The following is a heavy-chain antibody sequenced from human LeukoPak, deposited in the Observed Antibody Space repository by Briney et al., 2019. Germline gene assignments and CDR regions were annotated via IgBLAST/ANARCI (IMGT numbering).Heavy chain of an antibody. D-gene: IGHD3-9*01. CDR1: GYSISSGYY. V-gene: IGHV4-38-2*01. Sequence: SETLSLTCAVSGYSISSGYYWGWIRQPPGKGLEWIGSIYHSGSTYYNPSPKSRVTISVDTSKNQFSLKLSSVTAADTAVYYCARKDVRYFDWLSDNWFDPWGQGTLVTVSS. CDR3: ARKDVRYFDWLSDNWFDP. J-gene: IGHJ5*02. CDR2: IYHSGST.